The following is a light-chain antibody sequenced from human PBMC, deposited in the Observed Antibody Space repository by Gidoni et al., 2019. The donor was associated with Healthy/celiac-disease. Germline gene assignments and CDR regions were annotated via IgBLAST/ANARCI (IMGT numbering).Light chain of an antibody. J-gene: IGKJ2*01. Sequence: AIWMTQSPSLLSASTGDRVTISCRISQSISSYLAWYQQKPGKAPELLIYAASTLQSGVPSRFSGSGSGTDFTLTISCLQSEDFATYYCQQYYSFPYTFGQGTKLEIK. CDR1: QSISSY. V-gene: IGKV1D-8*02. CDR3: QQYYSFPYT. CDR2: AAS.